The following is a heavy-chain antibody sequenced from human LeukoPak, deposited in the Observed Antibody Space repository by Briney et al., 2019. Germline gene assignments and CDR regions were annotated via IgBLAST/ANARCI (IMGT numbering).Heavy chain of an antibody. J-gene: IGHJ6*03. CDR1: GGSISSSSYY. V-gene: IGHV4-39*01. CDR2: IYYSGST. D-gene: IGHD3-10*01. CDR3: ASHDRSLLWFGESLSYYYMDV. Sequence: SETLSLTCTVSGGSISSSSYYWGWIRQPPGKGLEWIGSIYYSGSTYYNPSLKSRVTISVDTSKNQFSLKLSSVTAADTAVYYCASHDRSLLWFGESLSYYYMDVWGKGTTVTVSS.